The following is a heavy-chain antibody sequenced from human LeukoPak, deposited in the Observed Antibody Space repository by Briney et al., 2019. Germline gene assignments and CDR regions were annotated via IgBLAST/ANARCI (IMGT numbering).Heavy chain of an antibody. J-gene: IGHJ4*02. CDR2: INPSGGGT. V-gene: IGHV1-46*01. CDR1: GYTFTSYY. Sequence: GASVRVSCKASGYTFTSYYIHWVRQAPGQGLEWMGIINPSGGGTSYAQKFQGRVTMTRDTSTRTVYMEMSSLRSEDTAVYYCARGGITMVREFDYWGQGTLVTVSS. D-gene: IGHD3-10*01. CDR3: ARGGITMVREFDY.